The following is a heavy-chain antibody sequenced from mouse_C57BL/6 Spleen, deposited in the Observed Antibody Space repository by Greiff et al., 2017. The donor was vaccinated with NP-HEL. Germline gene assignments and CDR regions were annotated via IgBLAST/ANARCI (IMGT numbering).Heavy chain of an antibody. D-gene: IGHD1-1*01. J-gene: IGHJ2*01. V-gene: IGHV14-2*01. CDR3: ASYGSRSFDY. CDR2: IDPEDGET. Sequence: DVKLQESGAELVKPGASVKLSCTASGFNIKDYYMHWVKQRTEQGLEWIGRIDPEDGETKYAPKFQGKATITADTSSNTSYLQLSSLTSEDTAGYYCASYGSRSFDYWGQGTTLTVSS. CDR1: GFNIKDYY.